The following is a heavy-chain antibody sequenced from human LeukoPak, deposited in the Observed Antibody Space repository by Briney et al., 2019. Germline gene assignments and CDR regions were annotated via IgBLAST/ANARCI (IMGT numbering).Heavy chain of an antibody. Sequence: SETLSLTCTVSGGSISSGDYYWSWIRQHPGKGLEWIGYIYYSGSTYYNPSLKSRVTISVDTSKNQFSLKLSSVTAADTAVYYCARMVRWSGYYLPSHYYGMDVWGQGTTVTVSS. D-gene: IGHD3-3*01. CDR3: ARMVRWSGYYLPSHYYGMDV. CDR2: IYYSGST. V-gene: IGHV4-31*03. CDR1: GGSISSGDYY. J-gene: IGHJ6*02.